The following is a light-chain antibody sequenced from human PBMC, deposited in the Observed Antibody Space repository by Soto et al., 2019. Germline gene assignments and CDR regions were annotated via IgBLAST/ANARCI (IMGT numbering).Light chain of an antibody. CDR2: DAS. Sequence: IVLTQSPPTLSLCPGETAALSCRASQSVSSSLTWYQQKPGQAPRLLIYDASNRAPGIPARFSGSGSGTVFTLTSRRLEALAFSRYYWQRRSSWITFGQGTRLEIE. V-gene: IGKV3-11*01. J-gene: IGKJ5*01. CDR3: QRRSSWIT. CDR1: QSVSSS.